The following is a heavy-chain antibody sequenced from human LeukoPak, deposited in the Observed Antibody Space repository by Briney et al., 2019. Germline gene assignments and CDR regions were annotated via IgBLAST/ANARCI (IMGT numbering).Heavy chain of an antibody. Sequence: GGSLRLSCAASGFTVSSYAMSWVRQAPGKGLEWVSAISSSGSSTYYADSVKGRFTISGDNSKNTLYLQMNSLRAEDTAVYYCAKDRGVATIYYFDYWGQGTLVTVSS. CDR1: GFTVSSYA. CDR2: ISSSGSST. CDR3: AKDRGVATIYYFDY. D-gene: IGHD5-12*01. V-gene: IGHV3-23*01. J-gene: IGHJ4*02.